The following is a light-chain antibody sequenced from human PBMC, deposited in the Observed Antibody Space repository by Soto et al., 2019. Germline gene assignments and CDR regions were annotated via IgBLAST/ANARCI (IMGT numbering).Light chain of an antibody. CDR2: EGS. Sequence: QSALTQPASVSGSPGQSITISCTGTSSDVGSYNLVSWYQQHPGKAPQLMIYEGSKRPSGGSNRFAGYKSGNTAPLTISGDEAEDAADYCCGSYGGSSPVVFGGGTKLTVL. CDR3: GSYGGSSPVV. V-gene: IGLV2-23*01. J-gene: IGLJ2*01. CDR1: SSDVGSYNL.